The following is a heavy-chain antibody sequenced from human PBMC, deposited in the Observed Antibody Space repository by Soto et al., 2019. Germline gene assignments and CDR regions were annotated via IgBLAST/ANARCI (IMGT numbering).Heavy chain of an antibody. CDR2: ISAYNGNT. Sequence: ASVKVSCKASGYTFTSYGISWVRQAPGQGLEWMGWISAYNGNTNYAQKLQGRVTMTTDTSTSTAYMELRSLRSDDTAVYYCARLYSGSYYGDAFDIWGQGTMVTVSS. V-gene: IGHV1-18*01. J-gene: IGHJ3*02. CDR3: ARLYSGSYYGDAFDI. D-gene: IGHD1-26*01. CDR1: GYTFTSYG.